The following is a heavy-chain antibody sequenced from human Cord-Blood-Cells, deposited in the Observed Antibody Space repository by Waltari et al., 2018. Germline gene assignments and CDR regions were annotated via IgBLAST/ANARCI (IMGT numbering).Heavy chain of an antibody. J-gene: IGHJ4*02. V-gene: IGHV3-53*01. CDR1: GFTVSSNY. CDR2: IYSGGST. D-gene: IGHD6-13*01. CDR3: ARKSSSSWFDY. Sequence: EVQLVESGGGLIQPGGSLRLSCAASGFTVSSNYMSWVRQAPGKGLEWVSVIYSGGSTYYADAVKGRFTISRDNSKNTLYLQMNSLRAEDTAVYYCARKSSSSWFDYWGQGTLVTVSS.